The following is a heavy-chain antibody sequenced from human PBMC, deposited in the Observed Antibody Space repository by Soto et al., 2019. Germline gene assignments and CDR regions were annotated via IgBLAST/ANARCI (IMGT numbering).Heavy chain of an antibody. V-gene: IGHV3-23*01. D-gene: IGHD4-17*01. CDR1: GFTFSSYA. Sequence: EMQLLESGGGLVQPGGSLRLACEASGFTFSSYAMSWVRQAPGKGLEWVSAITGSGGSTFYAGSVKGRFTISRDNSENTLLLQMNSLRVEDTAMYYCAKGWMATVTYSDYWGQGTLVTVSS. CDR2: ITGSGGST. CDR3: AKGWMATVTYSDY. J-gene: IGHJ4*02.